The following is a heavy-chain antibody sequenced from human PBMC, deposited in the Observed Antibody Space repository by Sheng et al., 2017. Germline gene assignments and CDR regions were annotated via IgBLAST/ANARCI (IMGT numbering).Heavy chain of an antibody. Sequence: QVQLQQWGAGLLKPSETLSLTCAVYGGSFSGYYWSWIRQPPGKGLEWIGEINHSGSTNYNPSLKSRVTISVDTSKNQFSLKLSSVTAADTAVYYCARGGSSGELAHYYFDYWGQGTLVTVSS. J-gene: IGHJ4*02. CDR2: INHSGST. CDR3: ARGGSSGELAHYYFDY. CDR1: GGSFSGYY. D-gene: IGHD1-26*01. V-gene: IGHV4-34*01.